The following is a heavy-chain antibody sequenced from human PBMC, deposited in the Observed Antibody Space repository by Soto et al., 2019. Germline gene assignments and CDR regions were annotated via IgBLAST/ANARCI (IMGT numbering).Heavy chain of an antibody. Sequence: PGGSLELARASSGYNFKRSRMTVALQAPGKGLEWVSSISSTTNYIYSADSMKGRFTISRDNAKNSLYLEMNSLRAEDTALYYCARESEDLTSVFAYWGQGTLVTVSS. J-gene: IGHJ4*02. CDR1: GYNFKRSR. V-gene: IGHV3-21*06. CDR3: ARESEDLTSVFAY. CDR2: ISSTTNYI.